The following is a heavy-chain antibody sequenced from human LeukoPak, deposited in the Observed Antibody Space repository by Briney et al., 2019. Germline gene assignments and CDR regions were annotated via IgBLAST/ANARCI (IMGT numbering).Heavy chain of an antibody. Sequence: GESLKISCKGSGDTFSTHWIAWVRQMPGKGLEWMGIIFPADSDTRYSPSFQGQVTISADRSITTAYLQWNGLKAADTAIYYCARQRAWRELGAFDIWGLGTMVTVSS. CDR3: ARQRAWRELGAFDI. CDR2: IFPADSDT. V-gene: IGHV5-51*01. CDR1: GDTFSTHW. D-gene: IGHD1-26*01. J-gene: IGHJ3*02.